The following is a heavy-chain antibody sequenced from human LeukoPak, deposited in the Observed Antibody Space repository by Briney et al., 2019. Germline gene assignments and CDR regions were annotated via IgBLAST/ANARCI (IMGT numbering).Heavy chain of an antibody. D-gene: IGHD5-12*01. CDR1: GYTFTSYD. CDR3: ATHSPEWRYSGYYNFYYMDV. V-gene: IGHV1-3*03. J-gene: IGHJ6*03. Sequence: GASVKVSCKASGYTFTSYDINWVRQATGQRLEWMGWINAGNGNTKYSQEFQGRVTITRDTSASTAYMELSSLRSEDTAVYFCATHSPEWRYSGYYNFYYMDVWGKGTTVTVSS. CDR2: INAGNGNT.